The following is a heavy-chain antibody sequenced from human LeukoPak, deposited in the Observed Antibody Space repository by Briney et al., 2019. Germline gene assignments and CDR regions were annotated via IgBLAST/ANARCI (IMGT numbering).Heavy chain of an antibody. V-gene: IGHV3-9*01. CDR2: INWNSGNI. Sequence: GGSLRLSCAASGFNFDDYAMHWVRQAPGKGLEWVSGINWNSGNIGYADSVKGRFTISRDNAKNSLYLQMNSLRAEDTALYYCARSPHYGDPSGFFDYWGQGTLVTVSS. CDR1: GFNFDDYA. D-gene: IGHD4-17*01. J-gene: IGHJ4*02. CDR3: ARSPHYGDPSGFFDY.